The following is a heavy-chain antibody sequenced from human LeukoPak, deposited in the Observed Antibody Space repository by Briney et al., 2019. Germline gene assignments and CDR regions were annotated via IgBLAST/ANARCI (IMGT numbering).Heavy chain of an antibody. J-gene: IGHJ4*02. CDR2: TYYRSKWYS. V-gene: IGHV6-1*01. CDR3: ARYPTGWYLDY. Sequence: SQTLSLTCAISGDSVSSSTGAWNWVRQSPSRGLEWLGRTYYRSKWYSDYAVSVRGRIAINPDTSKNQFSLQLSSVTPEDTAVYYCARYPTGWYLDYWGQGTLVTVSS. CDR1: GDSVSSSTGA. D-gene: IGHD6-19*01.